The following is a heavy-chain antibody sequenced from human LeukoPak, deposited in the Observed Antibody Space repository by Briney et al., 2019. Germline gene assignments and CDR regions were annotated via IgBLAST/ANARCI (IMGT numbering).Heavy chain of an antibody. V-gene: IGHV4-30-4*01. CDR1: GGSISSGDYY. Sequence: SETLSLTCTVSGGSISSGDYYWSWIRQPPGKGLEWIGYIYYSGSTYYNPSLKNRVTISVDTSKNQFSLKLSSVTAADTAVYYCARGPYYYDSSGYVPPDYWGQGTLVAVSS. D-gene: IGHD3-22*01. J-gene: IGHJ4*02. CDR2: IYYSGST. CDR3: ARGPYYYDSSGYVPPDY.